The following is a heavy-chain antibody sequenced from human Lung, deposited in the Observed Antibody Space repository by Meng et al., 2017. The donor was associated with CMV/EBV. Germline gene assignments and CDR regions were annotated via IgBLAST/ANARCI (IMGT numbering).Heavy chain of an antibody. CDR3: AKRLGGLLSSDADLGY. CDR2: ISGSGGST. CDR1: GFTFSSYA. D-gene: IGHD3-10*01. V-gene: IGHV3-23*01. J-gene: IGHJ4*02. Sequence: GESLKISCAASGFTFSSYAMSWVRQAPGKGLEWVSAISGSGGSTYYADSVKGRFTISRDNSKNTLYLQMNSLRAEDTAVYHCAKRLGGLLSSDADLGYWGQGTXVTVAS.